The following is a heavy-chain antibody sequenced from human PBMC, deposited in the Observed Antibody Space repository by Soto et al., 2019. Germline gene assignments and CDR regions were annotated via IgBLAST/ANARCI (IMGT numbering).Heavy chain of an antibody. Sequence: SETLSITCTVSGGSMRDYYWGWIRQSPSRGLEWLGRTYYRSKWYNDYAVSVKSRITINPDTSKNQFSLHLNSVTPEDTAVYYCARWEYSSNWYAWFDPWGQGTLVTV. D-gene: IGHD6-13*01. CDR2: TYYRSKWYN. CDR3: ARWEYSSNWYAWFDP. J-gene: IGHJ5*02. V-gene: IGHV6-1*01. CDR1: GGSMRDYY.